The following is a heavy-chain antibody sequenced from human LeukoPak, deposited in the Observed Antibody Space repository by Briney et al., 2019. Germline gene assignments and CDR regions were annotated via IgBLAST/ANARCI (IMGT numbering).Heavy chain of an antibody. J-gene: IGHJ6*03. CDR1: GYNFNTYY. CDR2: INPNSGGT. Sequence: ASVKVSCKASGYNFNTYYMHWVRQAPGQGLEWMGRINPNSGGTNYAQKFQGRLTMTRDTYIRTAYLELSRLRSDDTAVYYCGRGGAFDYYYYYYMDVWGKGTTVTVSS. D-gene: IGHD1-26*01. V-gene: IGHV1-2*06. CDR3: GRGGAFDYYYYYYMDV.